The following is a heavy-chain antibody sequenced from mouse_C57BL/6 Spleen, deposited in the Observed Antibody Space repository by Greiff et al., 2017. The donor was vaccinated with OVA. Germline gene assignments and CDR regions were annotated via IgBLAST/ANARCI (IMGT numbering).Heavy chain of an antibody. V-gene: IGHV2-2*01. CDR3: ARGILRFDY. D-gene: IGHD1-1*01. CDR1: GFSLTSYG. CDR2: IWSGGST. Sequence: VKLMESGPGLVQPSQSLSITCTVSGFSLTSYGVHWVRQSPGKGLEWLGVIWSGGSTDYNAAFISRLSISKDNSKSQIFFKMNSLQTADTAIYYCARGILRFDYWGQGTTLTVSS. J-gene: IGHJ2*01.